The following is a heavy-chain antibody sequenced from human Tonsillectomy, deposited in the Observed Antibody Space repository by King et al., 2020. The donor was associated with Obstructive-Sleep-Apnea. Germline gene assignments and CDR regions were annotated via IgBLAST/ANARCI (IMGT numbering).Heavy chain of an antibody. J-gene: IGHJ4*02. Sequence: VQLVESGGGLVQPGGSLRLSCAGSGFPFRSYAMSGVRQAPGKGGGWGSGISGSGGGAYYADSVKGGFTISRYNSKNTLYLQMNSLRAEDTAVYYCAKDIINYDSLTGPVDYWGQGTLVTVSS. CDR3: AKDIINYDSLTGPVDY. V-gene: IGHV3-23*04. CDR2: ISGSGGGA. CDR1: GFPFRSYA. D-gene: IGHD3-9*01.